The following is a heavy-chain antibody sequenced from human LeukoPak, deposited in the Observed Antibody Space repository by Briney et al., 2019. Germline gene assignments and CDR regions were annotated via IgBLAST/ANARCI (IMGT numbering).Heavy chain of an antibody. CDR1: GYSFISYW. V-gene: IGHV5-51*01. CDR3: ARQQVATTSGWFDP. J-gene: IGHJ5*02. CDR2: IYPGDSDT. Sequence: EESLKISCKGSGYSFISYWIGWVRQLPGKGLEWMGIIYPGDSDTRYSPSFQGQVTISADKSISTAYLQWSSLKASDTAMYICARQQVATTSGWFDPWGQGTLVTVSS. D-gene: IGHD5-12*01.